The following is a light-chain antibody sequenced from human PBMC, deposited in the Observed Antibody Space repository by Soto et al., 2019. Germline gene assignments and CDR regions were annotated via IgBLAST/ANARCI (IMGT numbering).Light chain of an antibody. CDR3: AAWDDTVRNYV. CDR2: RNN. Sequence: QSVLTQPPSVSGTPGQRVTISCSGSISNIGSNYVSWFQQLPGTAPKDLSSRNNQRPSGVPDRLSGSKSGTSAFLASSGLRSEDEDEYYCAAWDDTVRNYVFGTGTKVTVL. J-gene: IGLJ1*01. V-gene: IGLV1-47*01. CDR1: ISNIGSNY.